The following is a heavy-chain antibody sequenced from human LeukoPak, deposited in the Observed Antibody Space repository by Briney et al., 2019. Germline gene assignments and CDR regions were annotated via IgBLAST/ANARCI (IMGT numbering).Heavy chain of an antibody. V-gene: IGHV3-23*01. CDR2: ISGSGGST. D-gene: IGHD3-22*01. Sequence: LPGGSLRLSCAASGFTFSSYAMSWVRQAPGKGLEWVSAISGSGGSTYYADSVKGRFTISRDNSKNTLYLQMNSLRAEDTAVYYCAKDSSGYDSSGYWMGSFDYWGQGTLVTVSS. CDR1: GFTFSSYA. CDR3: AKDSSGYDSSGYWMGSFDY. J-gene: IGHJ4*02.